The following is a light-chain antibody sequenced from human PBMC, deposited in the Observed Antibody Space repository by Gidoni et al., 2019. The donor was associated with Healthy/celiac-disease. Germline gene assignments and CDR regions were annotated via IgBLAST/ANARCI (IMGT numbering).Light chain of an antibody. CDR2: YDS. CDR3: QVWDSSSDLHVV. J-gene: IGLJ2*01. V-gene: IGLV3-21*04. CDR1: NIGSKS. Sequence: SYVLTQPPSVSVAPGKPARITCGGNNIGSKSVHWYQQKPGQAPVLVIYYDSDRPSGIPERFSGSNSGNTATLTISRVEAVDEADYYCQVWDSSSDLHVVFGGGTKLTVL.